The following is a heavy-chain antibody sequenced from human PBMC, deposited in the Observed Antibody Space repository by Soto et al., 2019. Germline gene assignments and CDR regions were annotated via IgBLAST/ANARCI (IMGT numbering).Heavy chain of an antibody. D-gene: IGHD3-16*01. J-gene: IGHJ5*02. Sequence: QVHLVQSGAEVKKPGSSVTVSCKASGGTFSRYAIGWVRQVPGQGLEWMGGIIPMFGRPNYAQKFQDRGTIAADESTSTAYMELRRLRSEDTAKYYGATEIGHAYGRGRSHPFEPWGQGTLVTVSS. CDR1: GGTFSRYA. CDR3: ATEIGHAYGRGRSHPFEP. CDR2: IIPMFGRP. V-gene: IGHV1-69*01.